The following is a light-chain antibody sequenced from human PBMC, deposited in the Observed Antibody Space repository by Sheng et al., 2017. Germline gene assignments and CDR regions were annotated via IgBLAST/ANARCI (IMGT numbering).Light chain of an antibody. CDR1: DIGSKS. Sequence: SYVLTQPPSVSVAPGKTARIACGGDDIGSKSVHWYQQKPGQAPVLVVYDDRDRPSGIPERFSGSNSGNMATLTISRVEPGDEAEYFCQVWDGHSEQVVFGGGTKLTVL. CDR3: QVWDGHSEQVV. V-gene: IGLV3-21*03. CDR2: DDR. J-gene: IGLJ2*01.